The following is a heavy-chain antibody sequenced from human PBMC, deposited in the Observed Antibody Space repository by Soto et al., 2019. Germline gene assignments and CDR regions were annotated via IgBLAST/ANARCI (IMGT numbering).Heavy chain of an antibody. J-gene: IGHJ4*02. CDR2: ISYDGSNK. CDR1: GFTFSSYG. CDR3: AKDPLGAAAGLFDY. V-gene: IGHV3-30*18. D-gene: IGHD6-13*01. Sequence: GGSLRLSCAASGFTFSSYGMHWVRQAPGKGLEWVAVISYDGSNKYYADSVKGRFTISRDNSKNTLYLQMNSLRAEDTAVYYCAKDPLGAAAGLFDYWGQGTLVTVSS.